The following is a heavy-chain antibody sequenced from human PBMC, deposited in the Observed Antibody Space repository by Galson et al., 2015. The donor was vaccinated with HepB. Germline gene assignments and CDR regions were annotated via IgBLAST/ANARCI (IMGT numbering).Heavy chain of an antibody. D-gene: IGHD6-19*01. Sequence: PALAKPTQTLTLTCTFSGVSLSTSGVGVGWIRQPPGKALEWLALIYWDDDKRYSPSLKSRLTITKDTSKNQVVLTMTNMDPVDTATYYCAHMRGWYVFDYWGQGTLVTVSS. J-gene: IGHJ4*02. V-gene: IGHV2-5*02. CDR2: IYWDDDK. CDR1: GVSLSTSGVG. CDR3: AHMRGWYVFDY.